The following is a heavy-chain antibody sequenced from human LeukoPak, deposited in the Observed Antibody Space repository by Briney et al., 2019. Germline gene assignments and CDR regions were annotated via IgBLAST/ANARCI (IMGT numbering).Heavy chain of an antibody. Sequence: WASVKVSCKASGYTFTGYYMHWVRQAPGQGLEWMGWINPNSGGTNYAQKFQGRVTMTRDTSISTAYMELSRLRSDDTAVYYCARVTQGGDFGVAINYYYGMDVWGQGTTVTVSS. CDR1: GYTFTGYY. D-gene: IGHD3-3*01. CDR3: ARVTQGGDFGVAINYYYGMDV. V-gene: IGHV1-2*02. CDR2: INPNSGGT. J-gene: IGHJ6*02.